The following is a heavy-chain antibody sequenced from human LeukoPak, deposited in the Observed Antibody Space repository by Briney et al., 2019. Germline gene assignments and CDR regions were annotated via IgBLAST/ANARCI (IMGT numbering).Heavy chain of an antibody. CDR3: AKDRAQQLVLDF. J-gene: IGHJ4*02. CDR1: GFTFTRYA. CDR2: ISSSGGFT. Sequence: GSLRLSCAASGFTFTRYAMSWVRQAPGKGLEWVSAISSSGGFTYYADSVKGRFTISRDNSKNTLYLQMNSLRAEDTAVYYCAKDRAQQLVLDFWGQGTLVTVSS. V-gene: IGHV3-23*01. D-gene: IGHD6-13*01.